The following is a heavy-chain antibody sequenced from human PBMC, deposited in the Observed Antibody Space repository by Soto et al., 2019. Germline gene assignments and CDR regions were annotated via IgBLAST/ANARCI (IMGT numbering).Heavy chain of an antibody. CDR1: GGSFSGYY. Sequence: KPSETLSLTCAVYGGSFSGYYWSWIRQPPGKGLEWIGEINHSGSTNYNPSLKSRVTISVDTSKNQFSLKLSSVTAADTAVYYCAVGRIAAASGGPWGQGTLSPSPQ. CDR3: AVGRIAAASGGP. V-gene: IGHV4-34*01. D-gene: IGHD6-13*01. CDR2: INHSGST. J-gene: IGHJ5*02.